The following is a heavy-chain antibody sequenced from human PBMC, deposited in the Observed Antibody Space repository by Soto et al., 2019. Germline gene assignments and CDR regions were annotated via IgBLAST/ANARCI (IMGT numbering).Heavy chain of an antibody. CDR1: GFRFSLYR. Sequence: GGSLRLSCAASGFRFSLYRMRWVRQAPGKGLVWVARIDTNGSDATYADSVKGRFTISRDNAKNTLYLQMNSLRAEDTAAYYCARVSGYSNMCLDYWGQGTLVTVSS. CDR2: IDTNGSDA. V-gene: IGHV3-74*01. CDR3: ARVSGYSNMCLDY. J-gene: IGHJ4*02. D-gene: IGHD4-4*01.